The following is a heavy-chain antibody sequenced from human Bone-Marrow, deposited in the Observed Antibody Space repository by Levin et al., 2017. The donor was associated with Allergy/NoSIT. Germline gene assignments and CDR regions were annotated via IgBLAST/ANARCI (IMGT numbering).Heavy chain of an antibody. J-gene: IGHJ5*02. Sequence: GGSLRLSCTASGFTFSSYTMHWIRQAPGKGLEWVAVISYNGANIYYSDTVKGRFTISRDNSKNTLYLHLNSLRPEDTAKYYCTRVAGRRGYSGSYRDPDDLWGQGTLVTVSS. CDR3: TRVAGRRGYSGSYRDPDDL. V-gene: IGHV3-30-3*01. CDR2: ISYNGANI. CDR1: GFTFSSYT. D-gene: IGHD1-26*01.